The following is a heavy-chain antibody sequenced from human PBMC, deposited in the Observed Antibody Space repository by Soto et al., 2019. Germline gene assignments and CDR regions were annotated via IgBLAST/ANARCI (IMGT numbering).Heavy chain of an antibody. J-gene: IGHJ5*02. D-gene: IGHD2-15*01. CDR3: ARDRKGYCSGGSCYSQVRFDP. V-gene: IGHV4-31*03. CDR2: IYYSGST. CDR1: GGSISSGGYY. Sequence: SETLSLTCTVSGGSISSGGYYWSWIRRHPGKGLEWIGYIYYSGSTYYNPSLKSRVTISVDTSKNQFSLKLSSVTAADTAVYYCARDRKGYCSGGSCYSQVRFDPWGQGTLVTVSS.